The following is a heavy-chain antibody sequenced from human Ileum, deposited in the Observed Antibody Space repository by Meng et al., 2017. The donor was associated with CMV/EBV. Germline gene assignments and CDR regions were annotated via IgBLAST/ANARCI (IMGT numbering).Heavy chain of an antibody. CDR2: VYWDDDK. V-gene: IGHV2-5*02. CDR3: AYRRGGGSGWNWFGS. CDR1: GFSLSTDGVG. D-gene: IGHD6-19*01. J-gene: IGHJ5*01. Sequence: QCTFKGYGPTQVKPTQSLTLTCTFSGFSLSTDGVGVGWFRQPPGKALAWLALVYWDDDKHYSPSLTSRVSVTKDTSENLVFLTLTNMDAVDTGTYYCAYRRGGGSGWNWFGSWGQGILVTVSS.